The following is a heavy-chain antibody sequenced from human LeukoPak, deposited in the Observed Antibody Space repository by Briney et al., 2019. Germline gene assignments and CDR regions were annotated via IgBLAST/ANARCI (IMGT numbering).Heavy chain of an antibody. Sequence: SVKVSFKASGYTFTSYGISWVRRAPGQGLGWMGWISAYNGNTNYAQKLQGRVTMTTDTSTSTAYMELRSLRSDDTAVYYCARDVYGQRDGYNPRRVVDYWGQGTLVTVSS. CDR2: ISAYNGNT. J-gene: IGHJ4*02. CDR1: GYTFTSYG. D-gene: IGHD5-24*01. CDR3: ARDVYGQRDGYNPRRVVDY. V-gene: IGHV1-18*01.